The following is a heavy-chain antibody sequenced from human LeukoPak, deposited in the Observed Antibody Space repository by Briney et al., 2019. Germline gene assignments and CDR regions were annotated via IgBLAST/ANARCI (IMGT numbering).Heavy chain of an antibody. CDR2: INHSGST. CDR1: GGSFSSYY. J-gene: IGHJ4*02. CDR3: ARHLYSGNYLNFDY. Sequence: SETLSLTCAVYGGSFSSYYWSWIRQPPGKGLEWIGEINHSGSTNHNPSLKSRVTISVDTSKNQFSLKLSSVTAADTAVYYCARHLYSGNYLNFDYWGQGTLVTVSS. D-gene: IGHD1-26*01. V-gene: IGHV4-34*01.